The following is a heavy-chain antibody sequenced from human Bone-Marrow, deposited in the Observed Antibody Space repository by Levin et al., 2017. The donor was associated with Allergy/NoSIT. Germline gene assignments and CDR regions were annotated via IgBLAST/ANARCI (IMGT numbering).Heavy chain of an antibody. Sequence: ASVKVSCKASGDTFSDFAISWVRQAPGHGLEWMGRIIPIYGIQNSAQNFQDRVTFSADKSTTTAYMTISSLTSEDTAVYYCARDPGGIRFVKLDVWGQGTAITVSS. D-gene: IGHD3-16*01. V-gene: IGHV1-69*04. CDR1: GDTFSDFA. J-gene: IGHJ6*02. CDR3: ARDPGGIRFVKLDV. CDR2: IIPIYGIQ.